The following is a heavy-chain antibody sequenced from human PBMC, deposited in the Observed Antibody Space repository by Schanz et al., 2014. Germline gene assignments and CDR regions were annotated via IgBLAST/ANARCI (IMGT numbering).Heavy chain of an antibody. CDR3: TKFETRTGTNY. D-gene: IGHD1-1*01. J-gene: IGHJ4*02. Sequence: EVQLEVSGGGLVQPGGSLRLSCAASGFSVSSNFMTWVRQAPGKGLEWVSGISWESVNIDYGDSVKGRFTISRDNSKNTVYLQMNSLRAEDTAVYYCTKFETRTGTNYWGQGTLVTVSS. V-gene: IGHV3-66*02. CDR1: GFSVSSNF. CDR2: ISWESVNI.